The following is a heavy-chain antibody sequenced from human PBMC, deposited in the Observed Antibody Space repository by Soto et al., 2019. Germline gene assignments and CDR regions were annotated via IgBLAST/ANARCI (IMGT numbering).Heavy chain of an antibody. D-gene: IGHD4-17*01. CDR1: GYTFTSYA. CDR3: AREGFDYGGNAGFDY. CDR2: INAGNGNT. V-gene: IGHV1-3*01. Sequence: QVQLVQSGAEVKKPGASVKVSCKASGYTFTSYAMHWVRQAPGQRLEWMGWINAGNGNTKYSQKFQGRVTITRDTSASTAYMELSSLRSEDTAVYYWAREGFDYGGNAGFDYWGQGTLVTVSS. J-gene: IGHJ4*02.